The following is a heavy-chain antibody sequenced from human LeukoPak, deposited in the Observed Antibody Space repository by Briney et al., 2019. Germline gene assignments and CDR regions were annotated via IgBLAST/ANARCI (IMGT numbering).Heavy chain of an antibody. J-gene: IGHJ3*02. V-gene: IGHV4-34*01. CDR1: GGSFSGYY. CDR3: ARASGTNAFDI. Sequence: SETLSLTCAVYGGSFSGYYWSWIRQPPGKGLEWIGEINHSGSTNYNPSLKSRVTISVDTSKNQFSLKLSSAIAADTAVYYCARASGTNAFDIWGQGTMVTVSS. D-gene: IGHD6-13*01. CDR2: INHSGST.